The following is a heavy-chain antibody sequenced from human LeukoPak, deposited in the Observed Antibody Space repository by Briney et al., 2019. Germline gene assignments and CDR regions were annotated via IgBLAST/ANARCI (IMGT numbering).Heavy chain of an antibody. CDR2: ISYNGGSI. V-gene: IGHV3-9*01. J-gene: IGHJ6*02. Sequence: GGSLRLSCVGTGFNFSDYAMNWVRQVPGTGLEWVSGISYNGGSIAYADSVKGRFTISRDNANHSLHLEMSSLRVEDTALYYCAKDLGYRKYFFYYGMDVWGLGTTVTVSS. CDR1: GFNFSDYA. D-gene: IGHD2/OR15-2a*01. CDR3: AKDLGYRKYFFYYGMDV.